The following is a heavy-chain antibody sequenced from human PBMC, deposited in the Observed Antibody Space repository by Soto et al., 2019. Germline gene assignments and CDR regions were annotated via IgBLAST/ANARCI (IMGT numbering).Heavy chain of an antibody. CDR2: IYHSGST. J-gene: IGHJ4*02. CDR3: ASGSGSYLGEDY. V-gene: IGHV4-30-2*01. Sequence: QPQLQESGSGLVKPSQTLSLTCAVSGGSISSGGYSWSWIRQPPGKGLEWIGYIYHSGSTYYNPSLKSRVTILVDRSKNQFSLKLSSVTAADTAVYYCASGSGSYLGEDYWGQGTLVTVSS. D-gene: IGHD1-26*01. CDR1: GGSISSGGYS.